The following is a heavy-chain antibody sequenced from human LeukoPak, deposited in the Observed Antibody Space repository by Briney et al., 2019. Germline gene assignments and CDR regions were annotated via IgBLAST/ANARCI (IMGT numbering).Heavy chain of an antibody. J-gene: IGHJ4*02. CDR3: ARLPRLVPSDFDY. CDR2: IYSRGNT. V-gene: IGHV4-39*07. CDR1: GASTSSSNYD. D-gene: IGHD6-6*01. Sequence: SETLSLTRAVSGASTSSSNYDWGWARHSPRKGLEWLGNIYSRGNTYYNASIKSRVTISVDKSKNQFSLKLSSVTAADTAVYYCARLPRLVPSDFDYWGQGTLVTVSS.